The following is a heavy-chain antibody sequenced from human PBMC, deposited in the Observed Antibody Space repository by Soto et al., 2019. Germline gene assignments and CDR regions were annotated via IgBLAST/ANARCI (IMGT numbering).Heavy chain of an antibody. V-gene: IGHV3-21*01. CDR2: ISSSSSYI. CDR3: ARVGIECSSTSCYPDY. J-gene: IGHJ4*02. Sequence: GGSLRLSCAASGFTFSSYSMNWVRQAPGKGLEWVSSISSSSSYIYYADSVKGRFTISRDNAKNSLYPQMNSLRAEDTAVYYCARVGIECSSTSCYPDYWGQGTLVTVSS. D-gene: IGHD2-2*01. CDR1: GFTFSSYS.